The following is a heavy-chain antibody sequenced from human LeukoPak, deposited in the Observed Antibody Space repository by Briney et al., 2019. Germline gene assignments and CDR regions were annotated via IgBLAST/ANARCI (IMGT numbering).Heavy chain of an antibody. J-gene: IGHJ4*02. V-gene: IGHV1-18*01. Sequence: ASVKVSCKASGYTLSTYGISWVRRAPGQGLEWVGWITTYNGDKKYSQEFEDRVTMTTDTSTSTYYMELRSLRSDDTAIYYCARDCSNGVCFPRDYWGQGALVTVST. D-gene: IGHD2-8*01. CDR1: GYTLSTYG. CDR2: ITTYNGDK. CDR3: ARDCSNGVCFPRDY.